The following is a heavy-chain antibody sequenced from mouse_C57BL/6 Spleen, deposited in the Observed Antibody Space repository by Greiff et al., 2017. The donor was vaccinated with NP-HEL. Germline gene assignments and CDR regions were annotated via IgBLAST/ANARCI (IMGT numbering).Heavy chain of an antibody. Sequence: QVQLQQSGAELVKPGASVKISCKASGYAFSSYWMNWVKQRPGKGLEWIGQIYPGDGDTNYNGKFKGKATLTADQSASTAYMQLSSLTSEDSAVYFCARGSSYYYFDYWGQGTTLTVSS. J-gene: IGHJ2*01. D-gene: IGHD1-1*01. V-gene: IGHV1-80*01. CDR3: ARGSSYYYFDY. CDR2: IYPGDGDT. CDR1: GYAFSSYW.